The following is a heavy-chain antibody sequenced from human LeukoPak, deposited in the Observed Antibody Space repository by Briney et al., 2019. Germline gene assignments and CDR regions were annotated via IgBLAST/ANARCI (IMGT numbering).Heavy chain of an antibody. D-gene: IGHD2-15*01. CDR3: ARAVARYCSGGSCYLAY. V-gene: IGHV3-11*01. J-gene: IGHJ4*02. CDR1: GFTFSDYY. Sequence: GGSLRLSCAASGFTFSDYYMSWIRQAPGKGLEWVSYISSSGSTIYYADPVKGRFTISRDNAKNSLYLQMNSPRAEDTAVYYCARAVARYCSGGSCYLAYWGQGTLVTVSS. CDR2: ISSSGSTI.